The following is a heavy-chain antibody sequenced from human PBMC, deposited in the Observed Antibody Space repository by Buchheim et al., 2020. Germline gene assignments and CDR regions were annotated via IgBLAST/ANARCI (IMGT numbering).Heavy chain of an antibody. Sequence: QVHPEESGGGVVQPGRSLRLSCAASGFTFSSYAMHWVRQAPGKGLEWVAVISYDGSHKYYADSVKGRFTISRDNSKNTLYLQMNSLRAEDTAVYYCARGSLAAAGNYYFDYWGQGTL. D-gene: IGHD6-13*01. J-gene: IGHJ4*02. CDR3: ARGSLAAAGNYYFDY. V-gene: IGHV3-30-3*01. CDR1: GFTFSSYA. CDR2: ISYDGSHK.